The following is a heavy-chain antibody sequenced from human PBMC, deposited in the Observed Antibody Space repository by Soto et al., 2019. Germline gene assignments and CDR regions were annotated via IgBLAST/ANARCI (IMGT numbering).Heavy chain of an antibody. D-gene: IGHD3-3*01. V-gene: IGHV3-23*01. CDR3: AKDRSYDFWSGYSA. CDR1: GFTFSSYA. CDR2: ISGSGGST. Sequence: GGALRVSCASSGFTFSSYAMSWVRQAPGKGLEWVSAISGSGGSTYYADSVKGRFTISRDNSKNTLYLQMNSLRAEDTAVYYCAKDRSYDFWSGYSAWGQGTLVTVYS. J-gene: IGHJ5*02.